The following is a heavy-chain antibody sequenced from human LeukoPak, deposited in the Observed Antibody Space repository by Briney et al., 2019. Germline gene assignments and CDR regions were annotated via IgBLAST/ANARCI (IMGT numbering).Heavy chain of an antibody. D-gene: IGHD5-24*01. CDR1: GGSISSGSYY. CDR3: ASSRDGYNVAY. Sequence: PSQTLSLTCTVSGGSISSGSYYWSWIRQPAGKGLEWIGRIYTSRSTNYNPSLKSRVTISVDTSKNQFSLKLSSVTAADTAVYYCASSRDGYNVAYWGQGTLVTVSS. V-gene: IGHV4-61*02. CDR2: IYTSRST. J-gene: IGHJ4*02.